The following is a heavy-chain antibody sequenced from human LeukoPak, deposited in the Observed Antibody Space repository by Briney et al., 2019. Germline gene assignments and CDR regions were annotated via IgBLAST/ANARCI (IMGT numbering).Heavy chain of an antibody. J-gene: IGHJ4*02. D-gene: IGHD2-15*01. CDR2: VIPIFGTA. Sequence: EASVKVSCKASGGTFSSYAISWVRQAPGQGLEWMGGVIPIFGTANYAQKFQGRVTITADESTSTAYMELRSLRSDDTAVYYCARDGYCSGGSCPLDYWGQGTLVTVSS. CDR3: ARDGYCSGGSCPLDY. V-gene: IGHV1-69*13. CDR1: GGTFSSYA.